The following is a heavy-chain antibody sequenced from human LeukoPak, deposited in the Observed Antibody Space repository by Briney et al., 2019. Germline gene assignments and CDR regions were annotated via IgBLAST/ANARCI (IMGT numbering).Heavy chain of an antibody. V-gene: IGHV4-39*07. CDR2: IYHSGST. CDR1: GGSISSNDYY. Sequence: PSETLSLTCTVSGGSISSNDYYWGWIRQPPGKGLEWIGSIYHSGSTYYNPSLKSRVTISVDTSKNQFSLKLSSVTAADTAVYYCARDHPAQHWGQGTLVTVSS. CDR3: ARDHPAQH. J-gene: IGHJ1*01.